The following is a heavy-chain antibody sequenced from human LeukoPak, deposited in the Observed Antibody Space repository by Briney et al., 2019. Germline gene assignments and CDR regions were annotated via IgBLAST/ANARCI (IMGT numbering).Heavy chain of an antibody. D-gene: IGHD3-9*01. CDR3: AKGVGLRYFDWLLGGGQFDY. J-gene: IGHJ4*02. CDR1: GFTFSSYA. CDR2: ISGSGGST. V-gene: IGHV3-23*01. Sequence: GGPLRLSCAASGFTFSSYAMSWVRQAPGKGLEWVSAISGSGGSTYYADSVKGRFTISRDNSKNTLYLQMNSLRAEDTAVYYCAKGVGLRYFDWLLGGGQFDYWGQGTLVTVSS.